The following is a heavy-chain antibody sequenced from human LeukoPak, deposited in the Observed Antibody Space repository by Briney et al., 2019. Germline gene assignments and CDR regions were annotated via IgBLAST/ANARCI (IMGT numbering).Heavy chain of an antibody. CDR2: IYDSGTT. D-gene: IGHD6-19*01. V-gene: IGHV4-59*08. CDR3: ASGRSGWYYFDY. J-gene: IGHJ4*02. Sequence: PSETLSLTCTVSGGSISSYYWSWIRQPPGKGLEWIGYIYDSGTTNYNPSLKSRVTISVDTSKNQFSLTLSSVTAADTAVYYCASGRSGWYYFDYWGQGTLVTVSS. CDR1: GGSISSYY.